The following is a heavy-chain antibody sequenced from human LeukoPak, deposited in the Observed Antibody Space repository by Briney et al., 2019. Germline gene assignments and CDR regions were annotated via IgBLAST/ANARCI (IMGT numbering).Heavy chain of an antibody. CDR1: GGSISSYY. V-gene: IGHV4-59*01. J-gene: IGHJ5*02. Sequence: SETLSLTCTVSGGSISSYYWSWIRQPPGKGLEWIGYIYYSGSTNYNPSLKSRVTISVDTSKNQFSLKLSSVTAADTAVYYCARDQGGDCIFDPWGQGTLVTVSS. CDR2: IYYSGST. D-gene: IGHD2-21*02. CDR3: ARDQGGDCIFDP.